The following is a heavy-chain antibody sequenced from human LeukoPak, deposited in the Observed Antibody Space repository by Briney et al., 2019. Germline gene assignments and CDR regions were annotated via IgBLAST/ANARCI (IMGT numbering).Heavy chain of an antibody. J-gene: IGHJ3*02. V-gene: IGHV4-59*11. CDR2: IYYSGST. D-gene: IGHD4-23*01. Sequence: SETLSLPCTVSGGSISRHDWNCLRKPPGKGVEWIGYIYYSGSTNYKPSPKSRVTISVDTSKNQFSLKLSSVTAADTAVYYCARETTVVTPGRSDVFDIWGQGTMVTVSS. CDR3: ARETTVVTPGRSDVFDI. CDR1: GGSISRHD.